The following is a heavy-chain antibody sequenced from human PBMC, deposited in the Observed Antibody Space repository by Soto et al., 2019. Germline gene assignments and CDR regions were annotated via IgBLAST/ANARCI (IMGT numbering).Heavy chain of an antibody. D-gene: IGHD3-10*01. J-gene: IGHJ5*02. CDR3: ARDPSGSAEEFDP. CDR2: ISGSGGST. V-gene: IGHV3-23*01. Sequence: GGSLRLSCAASGFTFSSYAMSWVRQAPGKGLEWVSAISGSGGSTYYADSVKGRFTISRDNSKNTLYLQMNSLRAEDTALYYGARDPSGSAEEFDPWGQGSLVTVSS. CDR1: GFTFSSYA.